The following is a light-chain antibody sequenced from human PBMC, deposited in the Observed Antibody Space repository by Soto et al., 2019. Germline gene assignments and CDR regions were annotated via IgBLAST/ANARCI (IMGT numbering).Light chain of an antibody. V-gene: IGLV2-8*01. Sequence: QSVLTQPPSASGSPGQSVTISCTGTSSDVGGYHYVAWYQQHPGKAPKLMIYEVSKRPSGVPDRFSGSKSGNTASLTVSGLQAEDEADYYCTSYTGGNNLYVFXTGTKVTVL. CDR1: SSDVGGYHY. CDR3: TSYTGGNNLYV. J-gene: IGLJ1*01. CDR2: EVS.